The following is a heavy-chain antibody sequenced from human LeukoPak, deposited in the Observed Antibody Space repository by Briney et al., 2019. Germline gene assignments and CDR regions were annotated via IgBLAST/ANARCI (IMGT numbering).Heavy chain of an antibody. CDR3: AKVRVFYFSSTSCSPTYYFDY. V-gene: IGHV3-23*01. CDR1: GFTSSSYA. CDR2: ISGSGGST. J-gene: IGHJ4*02. Sequence: PGGSLRLSCAASGFTSSSYAMSWVRQAPGKGLEWVSAISGSGGSTYYADSVKGRFTISRDNSKNTLYLQMNSLRAEDTAVYYCAKVRVFYFSSTSCSPTYYFDYWGQGTLVTVS. D-gene: IGHD2-2*01.